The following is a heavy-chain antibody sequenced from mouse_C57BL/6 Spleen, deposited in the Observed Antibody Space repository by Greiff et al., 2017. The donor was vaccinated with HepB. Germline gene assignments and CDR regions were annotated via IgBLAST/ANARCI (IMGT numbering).Heavy chain of an antibody. CDR2: ISSGGSYT. CDR3: ARQGGSSYGYFDV. Sequence: EVQGVESGGDLVKPGGSLTLSCAASGFTFSSYGMSWVRQTPDKRLEWVATISSGGSYTYYPDSVKGRFTISRDNAKNTLYLQLSSLKSEDTAMYYCARQGGSSYGYFDVWGTGTTVTVSS. CDR1: GFTFSSYG. V-gene: IGHV5-6*01. J-gene: IGHJ1*03. D-gene: IGHD1-1*01.